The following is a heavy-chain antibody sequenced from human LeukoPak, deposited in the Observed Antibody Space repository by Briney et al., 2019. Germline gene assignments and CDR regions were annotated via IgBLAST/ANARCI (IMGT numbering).Heavy chain of an antibody. CDR1: GFTFSSYE. CDR2: ISSSGSTI. D-gene: IGHD6-19*01. CDR3: ARAGYSSGWYRTKYDY. J-gene: IGHJ4*02. Sequence: GGSLRLSCAASGFTFSSYEMNWVRQAPGKGLEWVSYISSSGSTIYYADSVKGRFTISRDNAKNSLYLQMNSLRAEDTAVYYCARAGYSSGWYRTKYDYWGQGTLSPSPQ. V-gene: IGHV3-48*03.